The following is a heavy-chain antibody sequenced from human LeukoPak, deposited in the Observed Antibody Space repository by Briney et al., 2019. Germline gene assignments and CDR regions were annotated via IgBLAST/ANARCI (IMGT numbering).Heavy chain of an antibody. Sequence: GGSLRLSCAASGFTFSSYSMNWVRQAPGKGLEWVSSISSSSSYIYYADSVKGRFTISRDNAKNSLYLQMNSPRAEDTAVCYCARVGRVTNVSRYFDYWGQGTLVTVSS. CDR3: ARVGRVTNVSRYFDY. J-gene: IGHJ4*02. CDR1: GFTFSSYS. CDR2: ISSSSSYI. V-gene: IGHV3-21*01. D-gene: IGHD2-21*02.